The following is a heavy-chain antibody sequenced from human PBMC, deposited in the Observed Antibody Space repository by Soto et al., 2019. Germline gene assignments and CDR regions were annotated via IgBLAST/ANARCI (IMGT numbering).Heavy chain of an antibody. J-gene: IGHJ5*02. CDR1: GGTFSSYA. D-gene: IGHD3-22*01. CDR3: ARDRHYYDSSGYYYH. Sequence: GASVKVSCKASGGTFSSYAISWVRQAPGQGLEWMGEIIPIFGTANYAQKFQGRVTITADESTSTAYMELSSLRSEDTAVYYCARDRHYYDSSGYYYHWGQGTLVTVSS. V-gene: IGHV1-69*13. CDR2: IIPIFGTA.